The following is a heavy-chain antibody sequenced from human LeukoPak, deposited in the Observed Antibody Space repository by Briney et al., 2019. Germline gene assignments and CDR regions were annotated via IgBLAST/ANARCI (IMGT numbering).Heavy chain of an antibody. CDR3: ASISSSRRYFQH. CDR2: IYCSGST. CDR1: GGSISSYY. Sequence: SETLSLTCTVSGGSISSYYWSWIRQPPGKGLEWIGYIYCSGSTNYNPSLKSRVTISVDTSKNQFSLKLGSVTAADTAVYYCASISSSRRYFQHWGQGTLVTVSS. D-gene: IGHD6-13*01. V-gene: IGHV4-59*01. J-gene: IGHJ1*01.